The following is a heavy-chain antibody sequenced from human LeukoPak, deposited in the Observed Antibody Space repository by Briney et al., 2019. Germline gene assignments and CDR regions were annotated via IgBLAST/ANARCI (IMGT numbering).Heavy chain of an antibody. Sequence: GGSLRLSCAAAGFTFSNYGMHWVRQAPGKGLEWVAFIRYDGSNKYHADSVKGRFTISRDNSKNTLYLQMNSLRAEDTAVYYCAKDRAVAGTYTDYYFDYWGQGTLVTVSS. J-gene: IGHJ4*02. V-gene: IGHV3-30*02. CDR3: AKDRAVAGTYTDYYFDY. CDR1: GFTFSNYG. CDR2: IRYDGSNK. D-gene: IGHD6-19*01.